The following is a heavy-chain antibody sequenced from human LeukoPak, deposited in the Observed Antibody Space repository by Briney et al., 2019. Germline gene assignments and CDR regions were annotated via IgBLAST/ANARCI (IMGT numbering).Heavy chain of an antibody. J-gene: IGHJ4*02. D-gene: IGHD2-2*01. CDR3: AREALGYCSSTSCPPFS. V-gene: IGHV1-3*01. Sequence: ASVKVSCKASGYTFTSYAMHWVRQAPGQRLEWMGWINAGNGNTKYSQKFQGRVTITRDTSASTAYMELSRLRSDDTAVYYCAREALGYCSSTSCPPFSWGQGTLVTVSS. CDR2: INAGNGNT. CDR1: GYTFTSYA.